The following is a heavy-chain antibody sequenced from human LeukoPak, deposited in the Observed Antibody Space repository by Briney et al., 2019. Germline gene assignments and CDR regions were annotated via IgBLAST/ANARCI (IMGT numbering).Heavy chain of an antibody. CDR1: GGSISSGGYY. Sequence: PSETLSPTCTVSGGSISSGGYYWSWIRQHPGKGLEWIGYIYYSGSTYYNPSLKSRVTISVDTSKNQFSLKLSSVTAADTAAYYCATYCGGDCWGKIFDYWGQGTPVTVSS. V-gene: IGHV4-31*03. J-gene: IGHJ4*02. CDR2: IYYSGST. D-gene: IGHD2-21*02. CDR3: ATYCGGDCWGKIFDY.